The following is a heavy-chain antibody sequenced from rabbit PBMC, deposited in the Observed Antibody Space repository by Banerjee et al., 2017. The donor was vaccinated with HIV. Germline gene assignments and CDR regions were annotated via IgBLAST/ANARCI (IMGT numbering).Heavy chain of an antibody. CDR2: IYTGSGNT. J-gene: IGHJ4*01. CDR3: ARDVRDTILNTDL. Sequence: QEQLEESGGGLVKPEGSLTLTCKASGFSFSNNYVMCWVRQAPGKGLEWIGCIYTGSGNTYYASWAKGRFTISKTSSTTVTLQMTSMTVADTATYFCARDVRDTILNTDLWGPGTLVTVS. CDR1: GFSFSNNYV. D-gene: IGHD2-1*01. V-gene: IGHV1S45*01.